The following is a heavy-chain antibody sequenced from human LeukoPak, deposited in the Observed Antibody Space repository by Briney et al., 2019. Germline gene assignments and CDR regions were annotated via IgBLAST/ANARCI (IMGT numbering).Heavy chain of an antibody. V-gene: IGHV3-30-3*01. Sequence: PGGSLRLSCAASGFTFSNAWMSWVRQAPGKGLEWVAVISYDGSNKYYADSVKGRFTISRDNSKNTLYLQMNSLRAEDTAVYYCARTYSGYVPFDYWGQGTLVTVSS. CDR3: ARTYSGYVPFDY. CDR1: GFTFSNAW. J-gene: IGHJ4*02. CDR2: ISYDGSNK. D-gene: IGHD5-12*01.